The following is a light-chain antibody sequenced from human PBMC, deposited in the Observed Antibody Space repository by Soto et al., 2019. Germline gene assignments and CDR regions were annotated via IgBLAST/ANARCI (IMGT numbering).Light chain of an antibody. V-gene: IGLV1-51*01. CDR3: ATWDNNLSAAT. CDR2: DNN. Sequence: QSVLTQPPSVSAAPGQTVTISCFGSSSNIGNNFVSWYQHLPGTAPKLLIYDNNKRPSGIPDRFSGSKSDTSATLGITGLQTGDEADYYCATWDNNLSAATFGPGTKLTVL. CDR1: SSNIGNNF. J-gene: IGLJ1*01.